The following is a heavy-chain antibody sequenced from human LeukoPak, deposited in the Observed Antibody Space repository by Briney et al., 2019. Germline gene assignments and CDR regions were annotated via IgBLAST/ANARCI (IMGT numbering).Heavy chain of an antibody. V-gene: IGHV3-30-3*01. Sequence: PGRSLRLSCAASGSTFSSYAMHWVRQAPGKGLEWVAVISYDGSNKYYADSVKGRFTISRDNSKNTLYLQMNSLRAEDTAVYYCARAATIVVVIAYYFDYWGQGTLVTVSS. CDR1: GSTFSSYA. CDR3: ARAATIVVVIAYYFDY. J-gene: IGHJ4*02. D-gene: IGHD3-22*01. CDR2: ISYDGSNK.